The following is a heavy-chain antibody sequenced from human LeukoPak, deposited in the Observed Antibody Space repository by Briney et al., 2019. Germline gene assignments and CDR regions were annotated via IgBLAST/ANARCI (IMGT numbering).Heavy chain of an antibody. Sequence: GGSLRLSCAASGFTFSSYGMHWVRQAPGKGLEWVSVIYSGGSTYYADSVKGRFTISRDNSKNTLYLQMNSLRAEDTAVYYCARGIQGDAFDIWGQGTMVTVSS. CDR2: IYSGGST. CDR1: GFTFSSYG. J-gene: IGHJ3*02. CDR3: ARGIQGDAFDI. V-gene: IGHV3-NL1*01. D-gene: IGHD5-18*01.